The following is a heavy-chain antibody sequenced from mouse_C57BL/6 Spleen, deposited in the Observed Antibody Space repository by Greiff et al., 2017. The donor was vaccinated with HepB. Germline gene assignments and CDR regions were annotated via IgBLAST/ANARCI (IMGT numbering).Heavy chain of an antibody. V-gene: IGHV1-76*01. CDR3: ARLNFDY. Sequence: VKLQESGAELVRPGASVKLSCKASGYTFTDYYINWVKQRPGQGLEWIARIYPGSGNTYYNEKFKGKATLTAEKSSSTAYMQLSSLTSEDSAVYFCARLNFDYWGQGTTLTVSS. J-gene: IGHJ2*01. CDR2: IYPGSGNT. CDR1: GYTFTDYY.